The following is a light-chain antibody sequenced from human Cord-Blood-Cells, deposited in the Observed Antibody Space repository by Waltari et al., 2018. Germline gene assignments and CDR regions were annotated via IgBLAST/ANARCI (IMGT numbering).Light chain of an antibody. V-gene: IGKV1-39*01. CDR3: QQSYSIPYS. CDR2: AAS. J-gene: IGKJ2*03. CDR1: QSISSY. Sequence: DVQMTQSPSSLSASVGDRVTTTCRASQSISSYLNWYQQKPGKAPKLLIYAASSLQIGVPSRFSGSGSGTDFTLTISSLQPEDFATYYCQQSYSIPYSFGQGTKLEIK.